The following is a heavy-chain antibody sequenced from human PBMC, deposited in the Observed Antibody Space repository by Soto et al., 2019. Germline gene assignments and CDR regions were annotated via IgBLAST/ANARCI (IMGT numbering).Heavy chain of an antibody. J-gene: IGHJ5*02. CDR1: GGTFSSYA. V-gene: IGHV1-69*01. CDR2: IIPIFGTA. Sequence: SVKVSCKGSGGTFSSYAISWVRQTPGQGLEWMGGIIPIFGTANYAQKFQGRVTITADESTSTAYMELSSLRSEDTAVYYCARIRTAVTTLTNWFDLWGQGTLVTVSS. CDR3: ARIRTAVTTLTNWFDL. D-gene: IGHD4-17*01.